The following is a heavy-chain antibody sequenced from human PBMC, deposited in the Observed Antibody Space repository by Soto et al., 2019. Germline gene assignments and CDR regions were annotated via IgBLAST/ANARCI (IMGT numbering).Heavy chain of an antibody. Sequence: SEPLSLTCTVSGGSVSSGSYYWSWIRQPPGKGLEWIGYIYYSGSTNYNPSLKSRVTISVDTSKNQFSLKLSSVTAADTAVYYCARPFFWSGYYYFDYWGQGTLVTVSS. CDR1: GGSVSSGSYY. CDR2: IYYSGST. V-gene: IGHV4-61*01. J-gene: IGHJ4*02. CDR3: ARPFFWSGYYYFDY. D-gene: IGHD3-3*01.